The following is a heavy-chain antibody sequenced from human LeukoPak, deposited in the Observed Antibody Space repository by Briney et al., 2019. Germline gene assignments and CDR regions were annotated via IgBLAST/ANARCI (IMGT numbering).Heavy chain of an antibody. J-gene: IGHJ3*02. V-gene: IGHV3-64D*09. CDR2: ISSSGGST. Sequence: GGSLRLSCSASGFTFSSYAMHWVRQAPGKGLEYVSTISSSGGSTYYIDSVKGRFTISRDSSKNTLYLQMSSLRAEDTAVCYCAFLGGGWLDAFDIWGQGTMVTVSS. CDR1: GFTFSSYA. CDR3: AFLGGGWLDAFDI. D-gene: IGHD5-24*01.